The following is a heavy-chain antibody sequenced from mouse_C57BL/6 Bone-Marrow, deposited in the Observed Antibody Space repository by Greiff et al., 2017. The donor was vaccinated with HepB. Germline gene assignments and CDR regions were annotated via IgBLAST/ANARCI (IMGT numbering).Heavy chain of an antibody. CDR2: IYPGSGST. CDR3: ARRDGYYYSFDY. D-gene: IGHD2-3*01. J-gene: IGHJ2*01. CDR1: GYTFTSYW. V-gene: IGHV1-55*01. Sequence: LQQSGASVKMSCKASGYTFTSYWITWVKQRPGQGLEWIGDIYPGSGSTNYNEKFKSKATLTVDTSSSTAYMQLSSLTSEDSAVYYCARRDGYYYSFDYWGQGTTLTVSS.